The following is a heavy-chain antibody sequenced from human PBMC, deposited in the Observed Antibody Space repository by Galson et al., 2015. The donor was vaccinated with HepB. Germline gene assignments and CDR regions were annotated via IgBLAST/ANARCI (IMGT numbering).Heavy chain of an antibody. J-gene: IGHJ4*02. CDR3: TADVPEPLSQIDY. D-gene: IGHD1-14*01. CDR2: IRTQSEGRT. Sequence: SLRLSCAGSGYTFNSAWMNWVRQAPGKGLEWVARIRTQSEGRTAYATPVKGRFTLSRDDSNNALYLHMNNLKPEDTAMYYCTADVPEPLSQIDYWGQGTLVTVSS. CDR1: GYTFNSAW. V-gene: IGHV3-15*01.